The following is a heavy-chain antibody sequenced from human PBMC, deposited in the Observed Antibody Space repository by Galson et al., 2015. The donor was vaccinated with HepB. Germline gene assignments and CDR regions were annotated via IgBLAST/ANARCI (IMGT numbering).Heavy chain of an antibody. V-gene: IGHV3-9*01. D-gene: IGHD4-17*01. Sequence: SLRLSCAASGFTFDDYAMHWVRQAPGKGLEWVSGISWNSGSIGYADSVKGRFTISRDNAKNSLYLQMNSLRAEDTALYYCAKDIDTTVTSAFDYWGQGTLVTVSS. CDR2: ISWNSGSI. J-gene: IGHJ4*02. CDR3: AKDIDTTVTSAFDY. CDR1: GFTFDDYA.